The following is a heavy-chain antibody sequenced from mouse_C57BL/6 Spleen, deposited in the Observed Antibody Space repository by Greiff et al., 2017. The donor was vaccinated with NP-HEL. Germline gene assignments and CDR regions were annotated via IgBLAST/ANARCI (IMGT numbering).Heavy chain of an antibody. Sequence: EVKLMESGGGLVKPGGSLKLSCAASGFTFSDYGMHWVRQAPEKGLEWVAYISSGSSTIYYADTVKGRFTISRDNAKNTLFLQMTSLRSEDTAMYYCARGSRNYYAMDYWGQGTSVTVSS. CDR2: ISSGSSTI. CDR3: ARGSRNYYAMDY. CDR1: GFTFSDYG. V-gene: IGHV5-17*01. J-gene: IGHJ4*01. D-gene: IGHD1-1*01.